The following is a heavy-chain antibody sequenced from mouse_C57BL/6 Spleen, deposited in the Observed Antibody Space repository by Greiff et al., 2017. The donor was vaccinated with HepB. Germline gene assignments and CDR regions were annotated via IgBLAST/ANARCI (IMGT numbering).Heavy chain of an antibody. D-gene: IGHD2-5*01. CDR1: GYAFTNYL. V-gene: IGHV1-54*01. CDR2: INPGSGGT. Sequence: QVQLQQSGAELVRPGTSVKVSCKASGYAFTNYLIEWVKQRPGQGLEWIGVINPGSGGTNYNEKFKGKATLTADKSSSTAYMQLSSLTSEDSAVYVCARGGVDYSNYVAWFAYWGQGTLVTVSA. J-gene: IGHJ3*01. CDR3: ARGGVDYSNYVAWFAY.